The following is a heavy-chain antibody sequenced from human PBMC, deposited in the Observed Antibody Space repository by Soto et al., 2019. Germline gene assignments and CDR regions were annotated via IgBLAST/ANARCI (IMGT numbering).Heavy chain of an antibody. J-gene: IGHJ4*02. CDR3: AKDGGDSSGYYPDY. V-gene: IGHV3-30*18. D-gene: IGHD3-22*01. CDR1: GFTFSSYG. Sequence: QVQLVESGGGVVQPGRSLRLSCAASGFTFSSYGMHWVRQAPGKGLEWVAVISYDGSNKYYADSVKGRFTISRDNSKNALYLQMNSLRAEDTVVYYCAKDGGDSSGYYPDYWGQGTLVTVSS. CDR2: ISYDGSNK.